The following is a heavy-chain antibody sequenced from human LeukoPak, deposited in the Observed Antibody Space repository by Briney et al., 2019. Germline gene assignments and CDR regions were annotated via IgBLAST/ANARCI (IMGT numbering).Heavy chain of an antibody. CDR1: GYTFTSYD. Sequence: ASVKVSCKASGYTFTSYDINWVRQATGQGLEWMGWMNPNSGNTGYAQKFQGRVTMTRNTSISTAYMELSSLRSEHTAVYSCARRYSGYENLPDYWGQGTLVTVSS. D-gene: IGHD5-12*01. V-gene: IGHV1-8*01. CDR2: MNPNSGNT. CDR3: ARRYSGYENLPDY. J-gene: IGHJ4*02.